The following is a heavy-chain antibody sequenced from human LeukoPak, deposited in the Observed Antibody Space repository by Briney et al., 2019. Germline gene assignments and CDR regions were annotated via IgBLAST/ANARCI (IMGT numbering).Heavy chain of an antibody. D-gene: IGHD2-8*01. Sequence: SVKVSCKASGGTFSSYAISWVRQAPGQGLEWMGRIIPILGIANYAQKFQGRVTITADKSTSTAYMELSSLRSEDTAVYYCARSRYGVYADLSPDYWGQGTLVTVSS. CDR1: GGTFSSYA. CDR3: ARSRYGVYADLSPDY. CDR2: IIPILGIA. J-gene: IGHJ4*02. V-gene: IGHV1-69*04.